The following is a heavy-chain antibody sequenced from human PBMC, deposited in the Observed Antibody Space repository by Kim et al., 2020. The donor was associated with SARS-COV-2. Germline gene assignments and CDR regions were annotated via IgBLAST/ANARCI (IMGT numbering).Heavy chain of an antibody. J-gene: IGHJ6*03. D-gene: IGHD5-18*01. Sequence: ANSVKGRFTISRDNSKNTMYLKMGSLRAEDMAVYYCAREGYSYGYYYMDVWGKGTTVTVSS. CDR3: AREGYSYGYYYMDV. V-gene: IGHV3-64*01.